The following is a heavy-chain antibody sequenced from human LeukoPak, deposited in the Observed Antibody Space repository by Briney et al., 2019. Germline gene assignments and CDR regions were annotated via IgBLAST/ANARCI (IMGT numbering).Heavy chain of an antibody. CDR3: ARDPRTLGSSWYYFDY. D-gene: IGHD6-13*01. CDR2: INPSGGST. V-gene: IGHV1-46*01. CDR1: GYTFTSYY. Sequence: ASVKVSCKASGYTFTSYYMHWVRQAPGQGLEWMGIINPSGGSTSYAQKFQGRVTMTRDTSTSTVYMELSSLGSEDTAVYYCARDPRTLGSSWYYFDYWGQGTLVTVSS. J-gene: IGHJ4*02.